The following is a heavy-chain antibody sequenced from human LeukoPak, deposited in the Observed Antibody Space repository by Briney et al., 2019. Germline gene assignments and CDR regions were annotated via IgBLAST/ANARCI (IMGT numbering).Heavy chain of an antibody. D-gene: IGHD3-22*01. CDR2: IRSKANSYAT. CDR3: TRPPLAYYYDSSGYYYENLYYMDV. J-gene: IGHJ6*03. CDR1: GFNFSGSA. Sequence: GGSLRLSCAASGFNFSGSAMHWVRQASGKGLEWVGRIRSKANSYATAYAASVKGRFTISRDDSKNTAYLQMNSLKTEDTAVYYCTRPPLAYYYDSSGYYYENLYYMDVWGKGTTVTVSS. V-gene: IGHV3-73*01.